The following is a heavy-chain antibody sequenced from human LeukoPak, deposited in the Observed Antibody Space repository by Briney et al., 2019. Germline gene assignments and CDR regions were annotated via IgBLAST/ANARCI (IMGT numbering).Heavy chain of an antibody. J-gene: IGHJ4*02. Sequence: GGSLRLSCAASGFMFSSYWMSWVRQTPGKGLEWVANIKQDGSEKNYVDSVKGRYTISRDNAKNSLYLQMNSLRAEDTAVYYCVTFDYWGQGTLVTVSS. CDR3: VTFDY. CDR2: IKQDGSEK. V-gene: IGHV3-7*01. CDR1: GFMFSSYW.